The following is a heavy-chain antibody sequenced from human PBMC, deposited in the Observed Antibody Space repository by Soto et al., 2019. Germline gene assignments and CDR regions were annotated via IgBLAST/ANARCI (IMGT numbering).Heavy chain of an antibody. CDR2: FFIGGNT. CDR1: GGSISSSTYY. D-gene: IGHD3-9*01. Sequence: PSETLSLTCTVSGGSISSSTYYWGWMRQPPGKGLEWIASFFIGGNTYYNPSLKSRVTISVDTSKNQFSLKLSSVTAADTAVYFCAGRHGLDIDAYYWGKGILVTVSS. J-gene: IGHJ1*01. V-gene: IGHV4-39*01. CDR3: AGRHGLDIDAYY.